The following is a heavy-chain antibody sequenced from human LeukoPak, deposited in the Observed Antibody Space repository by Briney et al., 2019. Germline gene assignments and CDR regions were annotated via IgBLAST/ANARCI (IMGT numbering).Heavy chain of an antibody. D-gene: IGHD3-22*01. CDR1: GYTFTNYG. CDR2: ISAYSGNT. CDR3: AISQGSYYDTSGYLDGDY. J-gene: IGHJ4*02. V-gene: IGHV1-18*01. Sequence: ASVKVSCKASGYTFTNYGIFWVRRAPGQGLEWMGWISAYSGNTNYAQKLQGRVTMTTETSTSTAYMELESLRSDDTAVYYCAISQGSYYDTSGYLDGDYWGQGTLVTVSS.